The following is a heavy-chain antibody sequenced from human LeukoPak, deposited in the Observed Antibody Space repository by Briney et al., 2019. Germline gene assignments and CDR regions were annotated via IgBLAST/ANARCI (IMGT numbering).Heavy chain of an antibody. Sequence: PSETLSLTCAGYGGSFSGYYWSWIRQPPGKGLEWIGEINHGGSTNYSPSLKSRVTISLDTSKNQFSLKMTSVTAADTAVYYCARGMEVRSPPSRYWGQGTLVTVSS. CDR3: ARGMEVRSPPSRY. V-gene: IGHV4-34*01. CDR1: GGSFSGYY. J-gene: IGHJ4*02. D-gene: IGHD1-1*01. CDR2: INHGGST.